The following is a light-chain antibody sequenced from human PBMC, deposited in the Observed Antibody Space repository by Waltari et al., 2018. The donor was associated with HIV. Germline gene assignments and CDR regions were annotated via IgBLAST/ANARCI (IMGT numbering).Light chain of an antibody. J-gene: IGLJ2*01. Sequence: QSALTQPASVSGSPGQSISISCPGTSSDIEPYNYVSWYQQHAGKAPKLLIYQVSHRPSGVSVRFSGSKSGSTASLTISGLQAHDEAHYYCSSFTITSTVIFGGGTRLTVL. CDR2: QVS. CDR1: SSDIEPYNY. V-gene: IGLV2-14*03. CDR3: SSFTITSTVI.